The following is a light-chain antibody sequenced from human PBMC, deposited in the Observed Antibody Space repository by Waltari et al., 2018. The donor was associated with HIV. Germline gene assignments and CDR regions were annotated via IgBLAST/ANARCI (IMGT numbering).Light chain of an antibody. J-gene: IGLJ1*01. CDR3: LLYYGGQGYV. Sequence: QTVVTQEPSLTVSPGGKVTLTCASSTGAVTSGNYPKWFQQKPGHAPRARIYSTNKKHSWTPARFSGSLLGGKAALTLSGVQPEDEAEYYCLLYYGGQGYVFGTGTKVTVL. V-gene: IGLV7-43*01. CDR1: TGAVTSGNY. CDR2: STN.